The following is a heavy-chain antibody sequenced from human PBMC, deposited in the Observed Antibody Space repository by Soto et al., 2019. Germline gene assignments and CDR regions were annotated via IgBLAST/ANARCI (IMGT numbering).Heavy chain of an antibody. V-gene: IGHV3-48*02. Sequence: GGSLRLSCAASGFTFSSFHMNWVRQAPGRGLEWVAYITSSSDTIYYSDSVKGRFTISRDNGKNSLFLQMNSLRDEDTAVYYCARVVVVIPPGYYYYYYGLDVWGQGTTVTVSS. CDR3: ARVVVVIPPGYYYYYYGLDV. D-gene: IGHD3-22*01. J-gene: IGHJ6*02. CDR2: ITSSSDTI. CDR1: GFTFSSFH.